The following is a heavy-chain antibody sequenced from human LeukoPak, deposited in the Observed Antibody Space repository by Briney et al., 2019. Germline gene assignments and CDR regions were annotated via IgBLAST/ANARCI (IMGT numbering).Heavy chain of an antibody. Sequence: SETLSLTCTVSGDSISSSNCYWGWIRQPPGKGLEWIGSIYFSGGTYYNASLKSRVTISVDTSKNQFSLKLSSVTAADTAVYYCARQTGSGLFSLPGGQGTLVTVSS. J-gene: IGHJ4*02. CDR1: GDSISSSNCY. V-gene: IGHV4-39*01. CDR3: ARQTGSGLFSLP. D-gene: IGHD3-10*01. CDR2: IYFSGGT.